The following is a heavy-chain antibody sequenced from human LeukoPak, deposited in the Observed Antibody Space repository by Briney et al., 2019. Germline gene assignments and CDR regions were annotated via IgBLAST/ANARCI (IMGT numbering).Heavy chain of an antibody. V-gene: IGHV3-21*01. CDR1: GFSSSSYS. D-gene: IGHD2-15*01. CDR2: ISTSSTYI. J-gene: IGHJ4*01. CDR3: ARDPPLICRMTFFDY. Sequence: GGSLTLSCAASGFSSSSYSWTWLRQAPGKGLEWVSSISTSSTYIYYADSVKGRFTISRDNAKNSLYLQMNSLRAEDTAVYYCARDPPLICRMTFFDYWGRRATVTVSS.